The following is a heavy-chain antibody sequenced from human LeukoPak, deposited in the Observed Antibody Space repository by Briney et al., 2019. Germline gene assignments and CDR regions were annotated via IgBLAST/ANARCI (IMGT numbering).Heavy chain of an antibody. CDR3: ARDPLELEPAGGWFDP. D-gene: IGHD1-1*01. CDR1: GGSISSYY. J-gene: IGHJ5*02. CDR2: IYYSGST. V-gene: IGHV4-59*12. Sequence: PSETLSLTCTVSGGSISSYYWTWIRQPPGKGLEWIGSIYYSGSTNYNPSLKSRVTISVDTSKNQFSLKLSSVTAADTAVYYCARDPLELEPAGGWFDPWGQGTLVTVSS.